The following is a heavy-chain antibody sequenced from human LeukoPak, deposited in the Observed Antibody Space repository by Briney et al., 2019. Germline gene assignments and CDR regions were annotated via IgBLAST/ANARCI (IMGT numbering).Heavy chain of an antibody. CDR2: IWYDGSNK. CDR1: GFTFSSYG. V-gene: IGHV3-33*01. CDR3: ARELDRGYSGSPSGAY. J-gene: IGHJ4*02. Sequence: GGSLRLSCAASGFTFSSYGMHWVRQAPGKGLEWVAVIWYDGSNKYYADSVKGRFTISRDNSKNTLYLQMNSLGAEDTAVYYCARELDRGYSGSPSGAYWGQGTLVTVSS. D-gene: IGHD1-26*01.